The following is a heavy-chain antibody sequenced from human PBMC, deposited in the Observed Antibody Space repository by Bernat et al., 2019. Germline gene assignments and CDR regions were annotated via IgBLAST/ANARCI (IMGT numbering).Heavy chain of an antibody. J-gene: IGHJ6*02. CDR2: ISSSSSTI. Sequence: EVQLVESGGGLVQPGGSLRLSCAASGFTFSSYSMNWVRQAPGKGLEWVSYISSSSSTIYYADSVEGRFTISRDNAKNSLYLQMNSLRDEDTAVYYCASLWYGDLRDSYYYYGMDVWGQGTTVTVSS. CDR1: GFTFSSYS. V-gene: IGHV3-48*02. CDR3: ASLWYGDLRDSYYYYGMDV. D-gene: IGHD4-17*01.